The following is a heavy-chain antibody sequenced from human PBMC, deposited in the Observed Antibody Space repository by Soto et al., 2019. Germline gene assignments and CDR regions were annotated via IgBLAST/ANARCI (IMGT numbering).Heavy chain of an antibody. J-gene: IGHJ4*02. V-gene: IGHV1-69*01. CDR3: ARDSRKYTYGGSFDY. Sequence: QVQLVQSGAEVKKPGSSVKVSCKASGDTFSSYALSWVRQAPGQGLEWMGGIISVYGTANYAQKFQDRVTITADESTSTAYMELSSLRSEDTAVYYCARDSRKYTYGGSFDYWGQGTLVTVSS. CDR1: GDTFSSYA. CDR2: IISVYGTA. D-gene: IGHD1-26*01.